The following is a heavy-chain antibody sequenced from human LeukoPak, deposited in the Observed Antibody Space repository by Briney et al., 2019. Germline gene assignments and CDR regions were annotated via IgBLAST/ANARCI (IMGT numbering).Heavy chain of an antibody. CDR3: AEDRSGSYYVGFDY. V-gene: IGHV3-9*01. J-gene: IGHJ4*02. CDR2: ISWNSGSI. CDR1: GLTFDDYA. Sequence: GRSLRLSCAASGLTFDDYAMHWVRQAPGKGLEWVSGISWNSGSIGYADSVKGRFTISRDNAKNSLYLQMNSLRAEDTALYYCAEDRSGSYYVGFDYWGQGTLVTVSS. D-gene: IGHD1-26*01.